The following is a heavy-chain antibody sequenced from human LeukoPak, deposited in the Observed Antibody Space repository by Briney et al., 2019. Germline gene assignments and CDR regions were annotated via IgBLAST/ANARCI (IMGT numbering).Heavy chain of an antibody. CDR2: ISSSGSTI. CDR3: ARDARGYGINYYYYYGMDV. J-gene: IGHJ6*02. D-gene: IGHD5-18*01. V-gene: IGHV3-48*03. Sequence: GGSLRLSCAASGFTFSSYEMNWVRQAAGKGLEWVSYISSSGSTIYYADSVKGRFTISRDNAKNSLYLQMNSLRAEDTAVYYCARDARGYGINYYYYYGMDVWGQGTTVTVSS. CDR1: GFTFSSYE.